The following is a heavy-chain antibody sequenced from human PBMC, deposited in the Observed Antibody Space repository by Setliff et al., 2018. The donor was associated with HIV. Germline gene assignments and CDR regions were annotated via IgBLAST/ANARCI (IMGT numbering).Heavy chain of an antibody. CDR1: GYSFTTYW. V-gene: IGHV5-51*01. CDR3: ASLQPDAVDV. CDR2: IHPGDSET. J-gene: IGHJ6*02. Sequence: GESLTISCKGSGYSFTTYWIGWVRQMPGKGLEWMGIIHPGDSETRYSPSFQGQVIISADKSISAAYLQWSSLKASDTAMYYCASLQPDAVDVWGQGTTVTVSS.